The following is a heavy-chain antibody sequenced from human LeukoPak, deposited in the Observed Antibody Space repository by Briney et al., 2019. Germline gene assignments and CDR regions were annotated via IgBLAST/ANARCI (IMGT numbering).Heavy chain of an antibody. V-gene: IGHV3-23*01. CDR3: AKVPYSDYGSGRPPFMDV. CDR1: VFAFINYA. J-gene: IGHJ6*02. Sequence: GGALRVSCAAPVFAFINYAMSRVRPAPGRGVWCVSTIMDLGSSTHYADTVRGRVTLSTDKFQNTLYLKMDSLRAEDTAIYYCAKVPYSDYGSGRPPFMDVWGQGTTVAVSS. CDR2: IMDLGSST. D-gene: IGHD3-10*01.